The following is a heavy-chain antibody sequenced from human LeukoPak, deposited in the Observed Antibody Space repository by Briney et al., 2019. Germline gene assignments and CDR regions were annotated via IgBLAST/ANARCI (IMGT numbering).Heavy chain of an antibody. D-gene: IGHD3-3*01. V-gene: IGHV4-38-2*01. Sequence: SETLSLTCAVSGYSISIAYYWGWIRQPPGKGLEWIGRIFCGGSTSYNPSLMSRLTMSMDTSKNQFSLQLTSVTAADTAVYYCARYDSRGSGSTQLEYWGQGILVTISS. CDR2: IFCGGST. CDR1: GYSISIAYY. J-gene: IGHJ4*02. CDR3: ARYDSRGSGSTQLEY.